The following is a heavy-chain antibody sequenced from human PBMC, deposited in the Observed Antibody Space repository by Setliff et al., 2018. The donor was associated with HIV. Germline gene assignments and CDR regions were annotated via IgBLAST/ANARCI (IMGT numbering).Heavy chain of an antibody. V-gene: IGHV4-59*12. Sequence: PSETLSLTCTLYGGSLTNFWWTWIRQSPGKGLEWIGEIVDSGSTTYNPSLKSRVTISLDTSKKQFSLKLSSVTAADTAVYYCARVLYRGSGSYYFDYWGQGTLVTVSS. CDR3: ARVLYRGSGSYYFDY. CDR1: GGSLTNFW. D-gene: IGHD3-10*01. J-gene: IGHJ4*02. CDR2: IVDSGST.